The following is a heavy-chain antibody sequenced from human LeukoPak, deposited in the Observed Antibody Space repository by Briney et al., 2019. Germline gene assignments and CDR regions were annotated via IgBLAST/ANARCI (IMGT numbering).Heavy chain of an antibody. CDR1: GGSISSYS. J-gene: IGHJ2*01. CDR3: ARTVVTLDWYFDL. V-gene: IGHV4-4*07. D-gene: IGHD4-23*01. CDR2: FYTSGTT. Sequence: SVTLSLTCSVSGGSISSYSWNWIRQPAGKGLEWIGRFYTSGTTNHNPSLKSRVTMSIDTSKNQVSLKMRSVTAADTAVYYCARTVVTLDWYFDLWGRGTLVSVSS.